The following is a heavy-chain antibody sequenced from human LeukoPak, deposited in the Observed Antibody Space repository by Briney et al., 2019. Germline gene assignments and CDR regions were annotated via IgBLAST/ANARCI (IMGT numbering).Heavy chain of an antibody. CDR3: ARDERLAAAGKEYYFDY. CDR2: IYTSGRN. Sequence: KSSETLSLTCTVSGGSISSYYWSWIRQPAGKGLVWIGRIYTSGRNNYNPSLKSRVTMSVDTSKNQFSLKLSSVTAADTAVYYCARDERLAAAGKEYYFDYWGQGTLVTVSS. CDR1: GGSISSYY. V-gene: IGHV4-4*07. D-gene: IGHD6-13*01. J-gene: IGHJ4*02.